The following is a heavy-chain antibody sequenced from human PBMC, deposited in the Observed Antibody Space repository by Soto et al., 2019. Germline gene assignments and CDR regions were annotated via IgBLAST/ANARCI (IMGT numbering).Heavy chain of an antibody. D-gene: IGHD3-10*01. CDR3: ARVAASGGSVHRFDP. CDR2: INAGNGNT. Sequence: QVQLVQSGAEVKEPGASVRVSCKAFGYTFTAYNIHWRRQAPGQGLEWMGWINAGNGNTRSARKFQGRVIITRDTSATTAYLEVDSLRSEDTAIYYCARVAASGGSVHRFDPWGQGTLLTVSS. J-gene: IGHJ5*02. CDR1: GYTFTAYN. V-gene: IGHV1-3*01.